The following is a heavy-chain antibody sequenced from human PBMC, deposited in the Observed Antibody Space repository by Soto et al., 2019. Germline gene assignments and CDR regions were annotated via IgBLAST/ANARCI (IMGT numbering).Heavy chain of an antibody. Sequence: SETLSLTCTVSGGSISSYYWSWIRQPPGKGLEWIGYIYYSGSTNYNPSLKSRVTISVDTSKNRFSLKLSSVTAADTAVYYCASTCIAAAGPGCDYWGQGTRVTVSS. D-gene: IGHD6-13*01. V-gene: IGHV4-59*01. CDR1: GGSISSYY. CDR3: ASTCIAAAGPGCDY. CDR2: IYYSGST. J-gene: IGHJ4*02.